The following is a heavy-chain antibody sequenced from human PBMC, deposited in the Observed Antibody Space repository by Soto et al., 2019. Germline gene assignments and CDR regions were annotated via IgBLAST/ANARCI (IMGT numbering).Heavy chain of an antibody. CDR1: GYSFTSYR. V-gene: IGHV5-10-1*01. CDR3: ARHVIVVVPAATRYYYYGMDV. J-gene: IGHJ6*04. CDR2: IDPSDSYT. D-gene: IGHD2-2*01. Sequence: LTISCKGSGYSFTSYRITSVRQMPGKGLEWKGRIDPSDSYTNYSPSFQGHVTISADKSISTAYLQWSSLKASDTAMYYCARHVIVVVPAATRYYYYGMDVWGEGTTVTVSS.